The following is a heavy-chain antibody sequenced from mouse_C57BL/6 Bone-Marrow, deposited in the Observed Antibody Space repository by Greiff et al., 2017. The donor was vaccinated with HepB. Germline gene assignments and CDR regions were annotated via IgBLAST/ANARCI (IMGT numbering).Heavy chain of an antibody. CDR3: ARGYSYYYGSSWDY. V-gene: IGHV1-81*01. Sequence: QVQLKQSGAELARPGASVKLSCKASGYTFTSYGISWVKQRTGQGLEWIGEIYPSSGNTYYNEKFKGKATLTADKSSSTAYMELRSLTSEDSAVYFCARGYSYYYGSSWDYWGQGTTLTVSS. J-gene: IGHJ2*01. CDR2: IYPSSGNT. CDR1: GYTFTSYG. D-gene: IGHD1-1*01.